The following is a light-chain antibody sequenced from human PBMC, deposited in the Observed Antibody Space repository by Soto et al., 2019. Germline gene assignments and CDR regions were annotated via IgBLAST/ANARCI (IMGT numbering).Light chain of an antibody. CDR3: QQFDDSVT. CDR1: ESVAGY. CDR2: ETS. J-gene: IGKJ5*01. V-gene: IGKV3-11*01. Sequence: EIVFTQSPATLYLSPGERATLSCRASESVAGYLAWYQQKPGLPPRLLIYETSNRVIGIPARFSGSGSGTDFTLTISSLEPEDSAVYYCQQFDDSVTFGQGTRLEIK.